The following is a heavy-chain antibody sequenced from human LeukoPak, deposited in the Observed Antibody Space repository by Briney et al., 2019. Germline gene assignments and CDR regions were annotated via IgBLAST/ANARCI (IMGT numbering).Heavy chain of an antibody. V-gene: IGHV4-34*01. CDR1: GGSFSGYY. D-gene: IGHD1-26*01. J-gene: IGHJ5*02. Sequence: SETLSLTCAVYGGSFSGYYWSWIRQPPGKGLEGIGEINHSGSTNYNPSLKSRVTISVDTSKNQFSLKLSSVTAADTAVYYCARRVRGAGWFDPWGQGTLVTVSS. CDR2: INHSGST. CDR3: ARRVRGAGWFDP.